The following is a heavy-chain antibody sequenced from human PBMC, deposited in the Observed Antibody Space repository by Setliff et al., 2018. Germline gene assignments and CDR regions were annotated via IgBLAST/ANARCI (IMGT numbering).Heavy chain of an antibody. CDR1: GFTFSNYA. CDR3: AKDLFILNTIVVMGGF. V-gene: IGHV3-23*01. D-gene: IGHD2-21*01. CDR2: TSFSGDNT. J-gene: IGHJ4*02. Sequence: GGSLRLSCAASGFTFSNYAIIWVRQAPGKGLEWVSTTSFSGDNTYYADSLKGRFTISRDNSKNTLYLQMNSLRAEDTAVYYCAKDLFILNTIVVMGGFWGQGTLVTVSS.